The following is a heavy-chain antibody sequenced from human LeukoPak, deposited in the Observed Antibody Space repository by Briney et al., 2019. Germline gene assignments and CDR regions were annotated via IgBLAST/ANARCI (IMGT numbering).Heavy chain of an antibody. CDR3: ARDKEYYDYVWGSPSLSPVDY. J-gene: IGHJ4*02. CDR1: GYTFTGYY. V-gene: IGHV1-2*02. Sequence: ASVKASCKASGYTFTGYYMHWVRQAPGQGLEWMGWINPNSGGTNYAQKFQGRVTMTRDTSISTAYMELSRLRSDDTAVYYCARDKEYYDYVWGSPSLSPVDYWGQGTLVTVSS. D-gene: IGHD3-16*01. CDR2: INPNSGGT.